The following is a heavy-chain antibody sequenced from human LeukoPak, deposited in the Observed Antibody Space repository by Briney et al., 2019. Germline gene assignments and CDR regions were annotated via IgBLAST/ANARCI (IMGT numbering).Heavy chain of an antibody. J-gene: IGHJ4*02. D-gene: IGHD3-22*01. CDR2: IYYSGST. V-gene: IGHV4-39*02. Sequence: PSETLSLTCTVSGGSISSTTYYWDWIRQPPGKGLEWIGTIYYSGSTYYNPSLKSRVTISVDTSKNEFSLKLSFVTAADTAVDYCARDPDVDSSGSEGDYWGQATLVTV. CDR3: ARDPDVDSSGSEGDY. CDR1: GGSISSTTYY.